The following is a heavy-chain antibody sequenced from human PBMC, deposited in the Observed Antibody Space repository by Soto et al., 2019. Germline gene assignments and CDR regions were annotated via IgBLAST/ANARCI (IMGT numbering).Heavy chain of an antibody. J-gene: IGHJ5*02. D-gene: IGHD3-10*01. V-gene: IGHV4-34*01. CDR1: GGSFSGYY. Sequence: PSETLSLTCAVYGGSFSGYYWSWIRQPPGKGLEWIGEINHSGSTNYNPSLKSRVTISVDTSKNQFSLKLSSVTAADTAVYYCARVAPYSRITMVRGTNWFDPWGRGTLVTVSS. CDR2: INHSGST. CDR3: ARVAPYSRITMVRGTNWFDP.